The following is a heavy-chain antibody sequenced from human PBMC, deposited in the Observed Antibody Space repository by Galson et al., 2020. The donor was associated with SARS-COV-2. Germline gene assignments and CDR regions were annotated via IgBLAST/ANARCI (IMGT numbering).Heavy chain of an antibody. J-gene: IGHJ4*02. D-gene: IGHD6-19*01. CDR2: ISAYNGNT. Sequence: ASVKVSCKASGYTFTSYGISWVRQAPGQGLEWMGWISAYNGNTNYAQKLQGRVTMTTDTSTSTAYMELRSLRSDDTAVYYCASRKRGSGWGLFDYWGQGTLVTVSS. CDR3: ASRKRGSGWGLFDY. CDR1: GYTFTSYG. V-gene: IGHV1-18*01.